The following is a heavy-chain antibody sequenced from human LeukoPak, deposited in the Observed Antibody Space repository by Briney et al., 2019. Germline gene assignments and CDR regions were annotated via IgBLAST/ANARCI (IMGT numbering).Heavy chain of an antibody. J-gene: IGHJ6*02. CDR1: GYSFTSYW. V-gene: IGHV5-51*01. Sequence: GESLKISCKGSGYSFTSYWIGWVRQMPGKGLEWMGIIYPGGSDPRYSPSFQGQVTISADKSISTAYLQWSSLKASDTAMYYCATNGGGYENYYYYGMDVWGQGTTVTVSS. D-gene: IGHD5-12*01. CDR2: IYPGGSDP. CDR3: ATNGGGYENYYYYGMDV.